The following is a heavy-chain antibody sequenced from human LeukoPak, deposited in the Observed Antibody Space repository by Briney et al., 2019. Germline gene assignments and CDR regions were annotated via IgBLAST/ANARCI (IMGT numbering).Heavy chain of an antibody. Sequence: SVKVSCKASGGTFSSYAISWVRQAPGQGLEWMGGIIPIFGTANYAQKFQGRVTITADESTSTAYMELSSLRSEDTAVYYCARDRGTILGNNWFDPWGQGTLVTVSS. J-gene: IGHJ5*02. CDR1: GGTFSSYA. V-gene: IGHV1-69*13. D-gene: IGHD3-3*01. CDR3: ARDRGTILGNNWFDP. CDR2: IIPIFGTA.